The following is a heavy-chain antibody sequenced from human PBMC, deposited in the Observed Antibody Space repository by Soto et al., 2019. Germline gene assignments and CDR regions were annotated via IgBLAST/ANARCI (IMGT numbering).Heavy chain of an antibody. Sequence: EVQLLESGGGLVQPGGSLRLSCAASGFTFSSYAISWVRQAPGKGLEWVSAISGGGGTTYYADSVKGRFNISRDNSKNTLYLHMNSLRAEDTAVYFWAKQHKFSSGYSGDFDYWGQGTLVTVSS. D-gene: IGHD3-9*01. CDR2: ISGGGGTT. CDR3: AKQHKFSSGYSGDFDY. J-gene: IGHJ4*02. CDR1: GFTFSSYA. V-gene: IGHV3-23*01.